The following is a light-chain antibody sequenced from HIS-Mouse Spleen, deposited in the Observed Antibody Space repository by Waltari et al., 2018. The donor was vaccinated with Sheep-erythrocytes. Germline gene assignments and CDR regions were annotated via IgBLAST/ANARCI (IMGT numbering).Light chain of an antibody. J-gene: IGKJ5*01. Sequence: DIQMTQSPSSVSASVGDRVTIHCRASQVISSWLAWYQQKPGTAPKRLIYAASSLQSGVQSRFSGSGSGTDFTRTISSLQPEDFAAYYCQQANSFPITFGQGKRLEIK. V-gene: IGKV1-12*01. CDR2: AAS. CDR3: QQANSFPIT. CDR1: QVISSW.